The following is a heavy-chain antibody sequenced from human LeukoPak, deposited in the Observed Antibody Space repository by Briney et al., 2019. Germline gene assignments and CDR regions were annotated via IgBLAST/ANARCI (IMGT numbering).Heavy chain of an antibody. Sequence: ASVKVSCKASGYTFTGYYMHWVRQAPGQGLEWMGRINPNSGGTNYAQKFQGRVTMTRDTSISTAYMELSRLRSDDTAVYYCARSGGRITMVRGVFLPPFDYWGQGTLVTVSS. D-gene: IGHD3-10*01. J-gene: IGHJ4*02. CDR2: INPNSGGT. CDR3: ARSGGRITMVRGVFLPPFDY. V-gene: IGHV1-2*06. CDR1: GYTFTGYY.